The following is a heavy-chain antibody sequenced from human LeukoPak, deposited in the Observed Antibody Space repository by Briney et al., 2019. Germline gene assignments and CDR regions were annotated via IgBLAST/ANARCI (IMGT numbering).Heavy chain of an antibody. CDR2: IYTSGST. CDR3: ARKGRITMTKSGAFDI. CDR1: GGSISSGSYY. D-gene: IGHD3-22*01. Sequence: PSQTLSLTCTVSGGSISSGSYYWSWIRQPAGKGLEWIGRIYTSGSTNYNPSLKSRVTISVDTSKNQFSLKLSSVTAADTAVYYCARKGRITMTKSGAFDIWGQGTMVTVSS. J-gene: IGHJ3*02. V-gene: IGHV4-61*02.